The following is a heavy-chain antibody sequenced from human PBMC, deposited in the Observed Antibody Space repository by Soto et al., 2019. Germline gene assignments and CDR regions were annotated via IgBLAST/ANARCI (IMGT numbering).Heavy chain of an antibody. CDR2: ISSSGTTM. Sequence: GGSLRLSCGASGFAFSSYEMNWVRQAPGKGLEWVSYISSSGTTMYYADSVQGRFTISRDNAKNSLYLQMSSLRAEDTAIYYCARSDVWTGYYALDYWGQGALVTVSS. J-gene: IGHJ4*02. CDR1: GFAFSSYE. D-gene: IGHD3-3*01. CDR3: ARSDVWTGYYALDY. V-gene: IGHV3-48*03.